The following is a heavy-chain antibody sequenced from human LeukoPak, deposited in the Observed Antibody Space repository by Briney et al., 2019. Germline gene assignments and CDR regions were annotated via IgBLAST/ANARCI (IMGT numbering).Heavy chain of an antibody. CDR2: INHSGNT. J-gene: IGHJ4*02. CDR3: ARAGVWLPAV. D-gene: IGHD3-9*01. CDR1: GASISSDKW. V-gene: IGHV4-4*02. Sequence: SGTLSLTCAVSGASISSDKWWSWVHQPPGKGLEWIGEINHSGNTNYSPSLKSRVTMSTDKSKNEFSLRLTSVTAADTAVYYCARAGVWLPAVWGQGTLVTVSS.